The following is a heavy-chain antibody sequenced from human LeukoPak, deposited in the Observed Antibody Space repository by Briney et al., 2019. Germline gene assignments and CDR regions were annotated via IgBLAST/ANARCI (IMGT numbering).Heavy chain of an antibody. CDR2: IYSGGTA. J-gene: IGHJ3*02. D-gene: IGHD3-10*01. CDR1: GFTVSSNY. Sequence: GGSLRLSCAASGFTVSSNYMNWVRQAPGKGLEWVSVIYSGGTAYYADSVKGRFTISRDNAKNSLYLQMNSLRDEDTAVYYCARDGMVRGVIIWDAFDIWGQGTMVTVSS. V-gene: IGHV3-53*01. CDR3: ARDGMVRGVIIWDAFDI.